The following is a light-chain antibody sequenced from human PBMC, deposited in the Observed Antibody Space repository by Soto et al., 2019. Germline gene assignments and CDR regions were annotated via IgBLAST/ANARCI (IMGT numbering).Light chain of an antibody. CDR1: NIGSKS. J-gene: IGLJ1*01. Sequence: SYELTQPPSVTVAPGQTARITWGGNNIGSKSVHWYQQKPGQAPVLVVYDDSGRPSGIPERFAGSNSGNTATLTISRVEAGDEADYYCQVWDSSSDLDVFGTGTKVTVL. V-gene: IGLV3-21*02. CDR2: DDS. CDR3: QVWDSSSDLDV.